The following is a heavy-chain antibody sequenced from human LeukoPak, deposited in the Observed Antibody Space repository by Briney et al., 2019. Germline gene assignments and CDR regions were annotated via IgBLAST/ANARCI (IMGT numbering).Heavy chain of an antibody. CDR1: GFTFDDVW. Sequence: GGSLRLSCAASGFTFDDVWMSWVRQAPGQGLEWVGRVKSKTHGGTTEYPAPVKGRLIISRDDSKNTLYLQMNSLKTEDTAVYYCTTERPYFDSWGEGTLVTVSS. J-gene: IGHJ4*02. CDR2: VKSKTHGGTT. CDR3: TTERPYFDS. V-gene: IGHV3-15*01.